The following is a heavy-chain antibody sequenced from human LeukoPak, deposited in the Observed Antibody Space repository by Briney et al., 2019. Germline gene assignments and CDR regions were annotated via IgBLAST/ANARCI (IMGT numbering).Heavy chain of an antibody. V-gene: IGHV3-53*01. CDR3: ARGDGYNFFDY. CDR1: GFSVTNNY. J-gene: IGHJ4*02. Sequence: GGSLRLSCAVSGFSVTNNYMSWVRQAPGKGLEWVSVFYVGGATYYADSVKGRFTISRDNSENTLYLQMKSLKAEDTAVYYCARGDGYNFFDYWGQGTLVTVSS. CDR2: FYVGGAT. D-gene: IGHD5-24*01.